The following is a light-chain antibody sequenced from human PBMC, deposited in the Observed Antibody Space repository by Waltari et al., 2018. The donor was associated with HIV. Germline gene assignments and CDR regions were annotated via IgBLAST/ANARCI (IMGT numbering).Light chain of an antibody. CDR3: TSYTSSDTLV. CDR2: EVT. J-gene: IGLJ2*01. CDR1: SSDFGFYNS. V-gene: IGLV2-14*01. Sequence: QSALTQPTSVSGSPGQSITIPCTGRSSDFGFYNSVSWYQQFPGKVPKVIIYEVTSRPAGVSDRFSGSRSGNTASLTISGLQPEDEADYYCTSYTSSDTLVFGGGTKVTVL.